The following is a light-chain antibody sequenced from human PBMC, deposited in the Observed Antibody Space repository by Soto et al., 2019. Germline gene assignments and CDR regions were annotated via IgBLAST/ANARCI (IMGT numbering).Light chain of an antibody. CDR1: SSDVGAYNY. J-gene: IGLJ1*01. Sequence: QSVLTQPASVSGSPGQSITISCTGTSSDVGAYNYVSWYQQYPGKANKLMIYDVTSRPSGVSNRFSGSKSGNAASLTISGLQAEDEADYYCCSYTSSSSLVFGTGTKVT. CDR2: DVT. CDR3: CSYTSSSSLV. V-gene: IGLV2-14*03.